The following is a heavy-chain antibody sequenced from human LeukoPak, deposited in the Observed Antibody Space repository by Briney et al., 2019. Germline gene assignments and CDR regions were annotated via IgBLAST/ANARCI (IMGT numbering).Heavy chain of an antibody. D-gene: IGHD2-15*01. J-gene: IGHJ6*04. Sequence: GGSLRLSCAASGFTFSNYGMHWVRQAPGKGLEWVAFIEYDGTNTHFADSVRGRFTISRDNSEDTLYLQIITLRAMDTAVYYCARNRLRAIATAMDVWGKGTTVTVSS. CDR1: GFTFSNYG. CDR3: ARNRLRAIATAMDV. V-gene: IGHV3-30*02. CDR2: IEYDGTNT.